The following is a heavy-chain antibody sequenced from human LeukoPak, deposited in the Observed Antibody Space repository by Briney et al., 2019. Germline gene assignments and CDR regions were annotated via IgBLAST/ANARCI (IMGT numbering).Heavy chain of an antibody. CDR2: INEDGTDK. CDR3: ARPNNYAFDY. V-gene: IGHV3-7*04. D-gene: IGHD3-16*01. J-gene: IGHJ4*02. CDR1: GFTFSSYE. Sequence: GGSLRLSCAASGFTFSSYEMNWVRQAPGTGLECVAKINEDGTDKLYAPSVRGRFTISRDNAQNSLYLQMNRLRAEDTAIYYCARPNNYAFDYWGQGTLATVSS.